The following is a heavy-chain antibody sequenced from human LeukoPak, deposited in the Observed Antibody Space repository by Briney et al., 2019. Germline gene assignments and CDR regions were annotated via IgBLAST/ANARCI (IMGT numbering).Heavy chain of an antibody. J-gene: IGHJ4*02. CDR3: ARDRSISGVVTIDF. V-gene: IGHV3-7*01. D-gene: IGHD3-3*01. CDR2: IKQDGSET. CDR1: GFSFSNSW. Sequence: GGSLRLSCAASGFSFSNSWMTWVRQSPGKGLEWVSNIKQDGSETYYVDSVMGRFTISRLNAKNSVYLQMNSLRAEDTAVYYCARDRSISGVVTIDFWGQGTLVTVSS.